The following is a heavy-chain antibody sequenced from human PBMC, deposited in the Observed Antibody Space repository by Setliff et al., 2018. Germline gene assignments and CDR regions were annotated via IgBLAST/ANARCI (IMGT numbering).Heavy chain of an antibody. D-gene: IGHD2-21*02. CDR3: ARGLAYCGGDCFLRTGFDY. V-gene: IGHV1-69*10. J-gene: IGHJ4*02. CDR1: GYTFTSYG. CDR2: IIPILGIA. Sequence: SVKVSCKASGYTFTSYGISWVRQAPGQGLEWMGGIIPILGIANYAQKFQGRVTITRDKSTSTAYMELSSLRSEDTAVYYCARGLAYCGGDCFLRTGFDYWGQGTLVTVSS.